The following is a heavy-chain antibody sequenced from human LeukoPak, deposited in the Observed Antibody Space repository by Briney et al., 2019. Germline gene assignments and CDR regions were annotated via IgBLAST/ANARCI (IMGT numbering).Heavy chain of an antibody. CDR3: ARESSGNYYNPLGYMDV. J-gene: IGHJ6*03. CDR2: IFTSGIT. V-gene: IGHV4-4*07. CDR1: GGSISIYY. D-gene: IGHD3-10*01. Sequence: SETLSLTCTVSGGSISIYYWNWIRQPAGKGLEWIGRIFTSGITNYNPSLKSRVTMSVDTSKNQFSLNLSSVTAADTAVYYCARESSGNYYNPLGYMDVWGKGTTVTVSS.